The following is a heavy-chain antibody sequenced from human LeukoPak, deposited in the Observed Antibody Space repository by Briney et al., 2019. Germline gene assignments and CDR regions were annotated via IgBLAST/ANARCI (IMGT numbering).Heavy chain of an antibody. CDR3: ARSLPNSSGYYAGWFDP. J-gene: IGHJ5*02. CDR2: INPSGGST. Sequence: GASVTVSCKASGYTFTSYYMHWVRQAPGQGLEWMGIINPSGGSTSYAQKFQGRVTMTRDTSISTAYMELSRLRSDDTAVYYCARSLPNSSGYYAGWFDPWGQGTLVTVSS. D-gene: IGHD3-22*01. CDR1: GYTFTSYY. V-gene: IGHV1-46*01.